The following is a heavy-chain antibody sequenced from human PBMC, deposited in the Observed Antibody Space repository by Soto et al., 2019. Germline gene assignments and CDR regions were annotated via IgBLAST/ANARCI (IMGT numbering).Heavy chain of an antibody. D-gene: IGHD3-16*01. CDR2: ISGYNGHT. V-gene: IGHV1-18*01. CDR3: AREGEMPYYYYGLDV. J-gene: IGHJ6*02. CDR1: GYTFTTYG. Sequence: QVQLVQSGAEVRKPGASVKVSCKASGYTFTTYGISWVRQAPGQGLEWMGWISGYNGHTKYAQKFQGRVTMTTDTSTRTVYMDLRSLRSDATSVYYCAREGEMPYYYYGLDVWGQGTTVTVSS.